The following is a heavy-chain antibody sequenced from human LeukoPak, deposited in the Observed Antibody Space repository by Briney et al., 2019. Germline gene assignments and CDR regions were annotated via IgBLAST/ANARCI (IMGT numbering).Heavy chain of an antibody. Sequence: ASVKVSCKASGYTFTTYPMYWVRQAPGQRLEWMGWINTGNDNTKYSQKFQDRITITRDTSASTAYMELSSLRSEDTAVYYCAREDSSGWPSGFDYWGQGTLVTVSS. D-gene: IGHD6-19*01. CDR1: GYTFTTYP. CDR3: AREDSSGWPSGFDY. J-gene: IGHJ4*02. V-gene: IGHV1-3*04. CDR2: INTGNDNT.